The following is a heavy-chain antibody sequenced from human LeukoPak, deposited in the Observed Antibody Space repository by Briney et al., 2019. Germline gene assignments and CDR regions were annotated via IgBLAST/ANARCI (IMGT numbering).Heavy chain of an antibody. CDR2: ISSNGGST. Sequence: GGSLRLSCAASGFTFSSYAMHWVRQAPGKGLEYVSTISSNGGSTYYANSVKGRFTISRDNSKNTLYLQMGSLRAEDMAVHYCARGTVTTYYYYGMDVWGQGTTVTVSS. CDR1: GFTFSSYA. J-gene: IGHJ6*02. V-gene: IGHV3-64*01. D-gene: IGHD4-17*01. CDR3: ARGTVTTYYYYGMDV.